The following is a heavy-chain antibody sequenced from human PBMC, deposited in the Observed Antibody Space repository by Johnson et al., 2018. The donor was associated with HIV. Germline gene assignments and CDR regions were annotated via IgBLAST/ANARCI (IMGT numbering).Heavy chain of an antibody. CDR3: ARAIDQGYSSGWSSDVYDI. Sequence: QVQLVESGGGLVQPGRSLRLSCVASGFTFSRYDMHWVRQAPGKGLEWVAFISYDENTEYYVDSVKGRFTISRDNSKNTLFLQMNSLRVEDTAVYYCARAIDQGYSSGWSSDVYDIWGQGTMVTVSA. J-gene: IGHJ3*02. CDR2: ISYDENTE. V-gene: IGHV3-30*03. D-gene: IGHD6-19*01. CDR1: GFTFSRYD.